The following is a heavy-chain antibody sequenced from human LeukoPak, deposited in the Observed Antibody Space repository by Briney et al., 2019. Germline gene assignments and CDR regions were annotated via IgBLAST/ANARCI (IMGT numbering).Heavy chain of an antibody. CDR2: ISYDGSNK. V-gene: IGHV3-30-3*01. J-gene: IGHJ4*02. Sequence: PWGSLRLSCAASGFTFSSYAMHWVRQAPGKGLEWVAVISYDGSNKYYADSVKGRFTISRDNSKNTLYLQMNSLRAEDTAVYYCARELPLGELFDYWGQGTLVTVSS. CDR3: ARELPLGELFDY. D-gene: IGHD3-16*01. CDR1: GFTFSSYA.